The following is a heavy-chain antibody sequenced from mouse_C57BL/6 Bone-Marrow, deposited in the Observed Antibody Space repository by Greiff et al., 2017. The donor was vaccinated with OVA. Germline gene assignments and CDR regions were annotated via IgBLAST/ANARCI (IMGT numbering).Heavy chain of an antibody. Sequence: VQLQQPGAELVKPGASVKLSCKASGYTFTSYWMQWVKQRPGQGLEWIGEIDPSDSYTNYNQKFKGKATLTVDTSSSTAYMQLSSLTSEDSAVYYCASPGIYFDYWGQGTTLTVSS. CDR3: ASPGIYFDY. CDR1: GYTFTSYW. J-gene: IGHJ2*01. V-gene: IGHV1-50*01. CDR2: IDPSDSYT.